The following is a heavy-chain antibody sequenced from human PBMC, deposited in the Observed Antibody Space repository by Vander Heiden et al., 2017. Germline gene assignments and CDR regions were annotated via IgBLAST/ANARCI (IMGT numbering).Heavy chain of an antibody. CDR3: ARALEGYGLDV. CDR1: GGSVSSGGYY. J-gene: IGHJ6*02. Sequence: QVQLQQSGPGLVKPSQTLSLTCSVPGGSVSSGGYYCTWVRQLPGKGLGWIGSIFYTGDTFYTPSLKSRVTIAKDTSKNQFSLKLSSVTPADTAVYYCARALEGYGLDVWGQGTTVTVSS. V-gene: IGHV4-31*03. CDR2: IFYTGDT.